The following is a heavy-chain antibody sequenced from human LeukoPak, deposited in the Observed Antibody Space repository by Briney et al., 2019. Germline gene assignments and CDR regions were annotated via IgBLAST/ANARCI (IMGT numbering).Heavy chain of an antibody. D-gene: IGHD3-9*01. Sequence: PGGSLRLSCAASGFSFSDHYMSWIRQAPGKGLEWVSYISSSRSFTNYADSVKGRFTISRDTAKNSLYLQMNSLRAEDTALYYCARQTLGATGYSAFDFWGQGTLVTVSS. V-gene: IGHV3-11*06. CDR3: ARQTLGATGYSAFDF. CDR2: ISSSRSFT. CDR1: GFSFSDHY. J-gene: IGHJ3*01.